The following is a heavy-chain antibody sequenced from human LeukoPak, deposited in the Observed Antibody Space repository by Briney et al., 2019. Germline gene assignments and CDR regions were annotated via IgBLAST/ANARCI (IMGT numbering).Heavy chain of an antibody. J-gene: IGHJ3*02. CDR2: IRGSSSYI. CDR1: GFTFSSYC. V-gene: IGHV3-21*01. Sequence: GGSLRLSCAASGFTFSSYCMSWVRQAPGKGLEWVSSIRGSSSYIYYADSVKGRFTISRDNAKNSLYLQMNRLTAEDTAVYYCAGNGNLNYNAFDIWGEGTMGSVSS. D-gene: IGHD1-7*01. CDR3: AGNGNLNYNAFDI.